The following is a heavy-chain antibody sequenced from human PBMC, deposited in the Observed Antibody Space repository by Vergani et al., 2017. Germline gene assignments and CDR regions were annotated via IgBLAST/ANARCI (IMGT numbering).Heavy chain of an antibody. CDR1: GYTLTELS. D-gene: IGHD2-2*01. CDR3: ATAYCSSTSCLGYYYYYMDV. CDR2: FDPEDGET. V-gene: IGHV1-24*01. Sequence: QVQLVQSGAEVKKPGASVKVSCKVSGYTLTELSMHWVRQAPGKGLEWMGGFDPEDGETIYAQKFQGRVTMTEDTSTDTAYMELSSLRSEDTAVYYCATAYCSSTSCLGYYYYYMDVWGKGTTVTVSS. J-gene: IGHJ6*03.